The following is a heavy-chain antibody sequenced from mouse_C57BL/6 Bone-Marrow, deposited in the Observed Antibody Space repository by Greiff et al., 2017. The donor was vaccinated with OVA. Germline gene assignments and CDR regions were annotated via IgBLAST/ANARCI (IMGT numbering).Heavy chain of an antibody. CDR2: IDPSDSYT. J-gene: IGHJ3*01. CDR1: GYTFTSYW. D-gene: IGHD2-4*01. Sequence: QVQLQQPGAELVKPGASVKLSCKASGYTFTSYWMQWVKQRPGQGLEWIGEIDPSDSYTNYNQKFKGKATLTVDTSSSTAYMQLSSRTSEDSAVYYCAREGDYDYDRFAYWGQGTLVTVSA. V-gene: IGHV1-50*01. CDR3: AREGDYDYDRFAY.